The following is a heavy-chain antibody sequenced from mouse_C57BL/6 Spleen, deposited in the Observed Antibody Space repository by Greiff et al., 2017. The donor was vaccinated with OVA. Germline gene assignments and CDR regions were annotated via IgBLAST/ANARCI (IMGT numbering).Heavy chain of an antibody. CDR2: ISSGGDYI. CDR1: GFTFSSYA. Sequence: DVLLVESGEGLVKPGGSLKLSCAASGFTFSSYAMSWVRQTPEKRLEWVAYISSGGDYIYYADTVKGRFTISRDNARNTLYLQMSSLKSEDTAMYYCTRALTGTRENYFDYWGQGTTLTVSS. J-gene: IGHJ2*01. CDR3: TRALTGTRENYFDY. D-gene: IGHD4-1*01. V-gene: IGHV5-9-1*02.